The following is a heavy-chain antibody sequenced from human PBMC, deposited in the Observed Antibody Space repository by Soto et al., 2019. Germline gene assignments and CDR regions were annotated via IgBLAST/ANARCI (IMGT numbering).Heavy chain of an antibody. Sequence: SETLSLTCTLSGGSISSSRYYWGWIRQPPGKGLEWIGSIYYSGSTYYNPPLKSRVTISVDTSKNQFSLKLSSVTAADTAVYYCARLIAAAGTVAFDIWGQGTMVT. CDR2: IYYSGST. CDR3: ARLIAAAGTVAFDI. CDR1: GGSISSSRYY. J-gene: IGHJ3*02. D-gene: IGHD6-13*01. V-gene: IGHV4-39*01.